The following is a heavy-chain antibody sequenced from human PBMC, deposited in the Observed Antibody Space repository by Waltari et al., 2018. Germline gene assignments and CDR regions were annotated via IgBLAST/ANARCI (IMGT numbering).Heavy chain of an antibody. D-gene: IGHD3-10*01. CDR1: GLIVSGHY. V-gene: IGHV3-66*02. CDR3: ARGLGPTLAYYFDY. Sequence: EVQLVESGGGLVQPGGSMRLSCAASGLIVSGHYMSWVRQAPGKGLEWVSVLYPSGEAYYADSLKGRFTISRDGSRNTVYLQMNTLSAEDTAVYYCARGLGPTLAYYFDYWGRGTLVTVSS. CDR2: LYPSGEA. J-gene: IGHJ4*02.